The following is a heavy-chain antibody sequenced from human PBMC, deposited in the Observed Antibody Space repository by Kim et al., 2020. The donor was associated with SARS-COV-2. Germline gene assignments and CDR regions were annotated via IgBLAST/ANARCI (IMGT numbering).Heavy chain of an antibody. V-gene: IGHV3-48*02. J-gene: IGHJ6*02. Sequence: GGSLRLSCAASGFTFSSSTMSWVRQAPGKGLEWISCVTTSANSYYADSVKGRFTISRDNAKNSLYLQMSSLRDEDTAVYYCARSRGDVWGQGTTVTVSS. CDR3: ARSRGDV. CDR1: GFTFSSST. CDR2: VTTSANS.